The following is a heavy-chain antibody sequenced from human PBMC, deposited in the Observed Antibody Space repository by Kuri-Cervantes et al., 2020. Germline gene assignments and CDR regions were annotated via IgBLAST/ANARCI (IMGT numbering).Heavy chain of an antibody. CDR1: GFTFSNYW. V-gene: IGHV3-53*01. J-gene: IGHJ6*02. CDR3: ARVQTTNYYGFYYGMDV. CDR2: IYSGGST. Sequence: GGSLRLSCAASGFTFSNYWMSWVRQAPGKGLEWVSVIYSGGSTYYADSVKGRFTISRDNSKNTLYLQMNSLRAEDTAVYYCARVQTTNYYGFYYGMDVWGQGTTVTVSS. D-gene: IGHD3-10*01.